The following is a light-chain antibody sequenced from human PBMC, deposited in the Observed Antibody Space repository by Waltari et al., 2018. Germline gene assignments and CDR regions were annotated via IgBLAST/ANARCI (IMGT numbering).Light chain of an antibody. V-gene: IGLV3-21*01. CDR2: YDN. Sequence: SYVLTQPPSVSVAPGETARITCGGNNIESKSAHWYRQRPGPAPVVVISYDNDRAAGIPERFSGSNSGNTATLTISRVEAGDEADYYCQVWDANTDPGVFGTGTEVTVL. J-gene: IGLJ1*01. CDR3: QVWDANTDPGV. CDR1: NIESKS.